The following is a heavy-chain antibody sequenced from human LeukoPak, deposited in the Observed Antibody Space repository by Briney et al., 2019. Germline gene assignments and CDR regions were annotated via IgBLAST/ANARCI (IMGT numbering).Heavy chain of an antibody. V-gene: IGHV4-34*01. CDR2: IHHSGST. CDR1: GGSFSGYY. D-gene: IGHD3-10*01. J-gene: IGHJ5*02. CDR3: ARRRVRGVIIPSNWFDP. Sequence: PSETLSLTCAVDGGSFSGYYWSWIRQPPRKWLEWVGEIHHSGSTNYNPSLKSRVTISVDTSKTQFSLKLSSVTAADTAVYYCARRRVRGVIIPSNWFDPWGQGTLVTVSS.